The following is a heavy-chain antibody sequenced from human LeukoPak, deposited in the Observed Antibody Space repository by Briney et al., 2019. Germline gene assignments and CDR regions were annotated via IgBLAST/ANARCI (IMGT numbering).Heavy chain of an antibody. CDR2: IRYDGSNK. CDR1: GFTFSNYT. V-gene: IGHV3-30*02. D-gene: IGHD3-3*01. J-gene: IGHJ4*02. CDR3: AKDEIWGYYDFYYFDY. Sequence: GGSLRLSCAASGFTFSNYTMHWVRQAPGKGLEWVAFIRYDGSNKYYADSVKGRFTISRDNSKNTLYLQMNSLRAEDTAVYYCAKDEIWGYYDFYYFDYWGQGTLVTVSS.